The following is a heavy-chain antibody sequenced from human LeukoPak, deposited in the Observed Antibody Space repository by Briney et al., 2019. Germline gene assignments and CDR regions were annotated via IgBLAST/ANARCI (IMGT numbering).Heavy chain of an antibody. Sequence: PGGSLRLSCAASGFTVSSNYMSWVRQAPGKGLEWVSVIYSGGSTYYADSVKGRFTISRDNSKNTLYLQMNSLRAEDTAVYYCARDRNWNDGIDYWGQGTLVTVSS. V-gene: IGHV3-66*01. CDR2: IYSGGST. CDR3: ARDRNWNDGIDY. CDR1: GFTVSSNY. D-gene: IGHD1-1*01. J-gene: IGHJ4*02.